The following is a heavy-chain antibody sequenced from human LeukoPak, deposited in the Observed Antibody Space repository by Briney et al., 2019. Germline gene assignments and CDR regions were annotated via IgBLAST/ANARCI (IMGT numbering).Heavy chain of an antibody. CDR2: INPSGGST. CDR3: AHVLTIAVAGHDAFDI. Sequence: ASVKVSCKASGYTFTSYYMHWVRQAPGQGLEWMGIINPSGGSTSYAQKFQGRVTMTRDMSTSTVYMELSRLRSDDTAVYYCAHVLTIAVAGHDAFDIWGQGTMVTVSS. V-gene: IGHV1-46*01. D-gene: IGHD6-19*01. CDR1: GYTFTSYY. J-gene: IGHJ3*02.